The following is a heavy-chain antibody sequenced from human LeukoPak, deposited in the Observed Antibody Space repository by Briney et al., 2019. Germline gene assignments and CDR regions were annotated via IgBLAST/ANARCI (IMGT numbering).Heavy chain of an antibody. CDR3: ARIPHYYDSSGFFDY. J-gene: IGHJ4*02. V-gene: IGHV3-53*01. Sequence: GGSLRLSCAASGFTVSSNYMSWVRQAPGKGLEWVSVIYSGGSTYYADSVKGRFTISRDNSKNTLYLQTNSLRAEDTAVYYCARIPHYYDSSGFFDYWGQGTLVTVSS. CDR2: IYSGGST. CDR1: GFTVSSNY. D-gene: IGHD3-22*01.